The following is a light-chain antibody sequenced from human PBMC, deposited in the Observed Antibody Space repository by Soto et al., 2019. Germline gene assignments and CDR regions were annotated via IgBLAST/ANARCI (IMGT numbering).Light chain of an antibody. V-gene: IGLV2-14*03. CDR3: SSYTSSSTYV. J-gene: IGLJ1*01. CDR1: SSDVGGYNY. Sequence: QSALTQPASMSGSPGQSIAISCTGTSSDVGGYNYVSWYQQHPGKAPKLMIYDVSNRPSGVSNRFSGSKSGNTASLTISGLQAEDEADYYCSSYTSSSTYVFGNGTKVTVL. CDR2: DVS.